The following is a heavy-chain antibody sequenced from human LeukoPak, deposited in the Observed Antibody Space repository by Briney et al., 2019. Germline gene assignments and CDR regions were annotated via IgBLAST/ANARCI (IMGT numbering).Heavy chain of an antibody. D-gene: IGHD6-6*01. J-gene: IGHJ4*02. Sequence: ASVKVSCKASGYTFTSYGISWVRQAPGQGLEWMGWISAYNSNTNYARKLQGRVTMTTDTYTSTAYMELRSLRSDDTAVYYCARMKVIAARRGFDYWGQGTLVTVCS. CDR1: GYTFTSYG. V-gene: IGHV1-18*01. CDR2: ISAYNSNT. CDR3: ARMKVIAARRGFDY.